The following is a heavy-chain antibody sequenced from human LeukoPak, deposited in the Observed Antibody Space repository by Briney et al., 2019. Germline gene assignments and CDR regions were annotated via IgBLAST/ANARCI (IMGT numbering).Heavy chain of an antibody. CDR2: ISGSGGST. Sequence: QAGGSLRLSCAASGFTFSSYAMSWVRQAPGKGLEWVSAISGSGGSTYYADSVKGRFTISRDNSKNTLYLQMNSLRAEDTAVYYCAKDRYSSGWYFYAFDIWGQGTMVTVSS. D-gene: IGHD6-19*01. V-gene: IGHV3-23*01. CDR3: AKDRYSSGWYFYAFDI. J-gene: IGHJ3*02. CDR1: GFTFSSYA.